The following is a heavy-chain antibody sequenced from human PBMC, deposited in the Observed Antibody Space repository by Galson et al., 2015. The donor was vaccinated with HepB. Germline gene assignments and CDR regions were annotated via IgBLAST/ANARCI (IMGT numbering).Heavy chain of an antibody. Sequence: SETLSLTCTVSGGSISSYYWSWIRQPAGKGLEWIGRIYTSGSTNYNPSLRSRVTMSVDTSKNQFSLKLSSVTAADTAVYYCAREVGPFFGIVGASGAFDIWGQGTMVTVSS. D-gene: IGHD1-26*01. V-gene: IGHV4-4*07. CDR2: IYTSGST. CDR1: GGSISSYY. CDR3: AREVGPFFGIVGASGAFDI. J-gene: IGHJ3*02.